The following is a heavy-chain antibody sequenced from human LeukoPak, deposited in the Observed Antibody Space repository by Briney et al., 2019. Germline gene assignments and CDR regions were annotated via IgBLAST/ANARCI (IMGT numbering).Heavy chain of an antibody. V-gene: IGHV1-3*01. CDR3: ARSLKGSYGNPFDY. CDR1: GYSFTTYA. Sequence: ASVKVSCKASGYSFTTYATHWVRQAPGQRLEWMGWINPDKGDTKYSQNFQGRLTVTRDTSASTTYMELSSLVSEDTAVYYCARSLKGSYGNPFDYWGQGTLVTVSS. CDR2: INPDKGDT. D-gene: IGHD4-17*01. J-gene: IGHJ4*02.